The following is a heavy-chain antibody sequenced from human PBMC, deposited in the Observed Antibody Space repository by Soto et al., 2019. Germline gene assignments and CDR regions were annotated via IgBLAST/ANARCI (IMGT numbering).Heavy chain of an antibody. CDR1: GGSISSYY. CDR3: ARNLPAATSEVVFDH. J-gene: IGHJ4*02. D-gene: IGHD2-2*01. V-gene: IGHV4-59*01. Sequence: SETLSLTCTVSGGSISSYYWSWIRQPPGKGLEWIGYIYYSGSTNYNPSLKSRVTISVDTSKNQFSLKLSSVTAADTAVYYCARNLPAATSEVVFDHWGQGTLVTVSS. CDR2: IYYSGST.